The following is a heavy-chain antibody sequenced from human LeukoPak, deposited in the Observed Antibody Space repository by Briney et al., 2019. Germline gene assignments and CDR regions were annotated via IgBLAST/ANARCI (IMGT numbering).Heavy chain of an antibody. J-gene: IGHJ3*02. D-gene: IGHD3-10*01. Sequence: SETLSLTCAVYGGSFSGYYWSWIRQPPGKGLEWIGEINHSGSTNYNPSLKSRVTISVDTSKNQFSLKLSSVTAADTAVYYCARTRRITMVRGPRPRAFDIWGQGTMVTVSS. V-gene: IGHV4-34*01. CDR1: GGSFSGYY. CDR2: INHSGST. CDR3: ARTRRITMVRGPRPRAFDI.